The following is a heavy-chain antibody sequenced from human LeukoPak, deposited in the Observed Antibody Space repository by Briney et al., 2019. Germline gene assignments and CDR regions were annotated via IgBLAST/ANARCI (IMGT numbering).Heavy chain of an antibody. V-gene: IGHV3-66*01. D-gene: IGHD4-17*01. J-gene: IGHJ6*03. CDR1: GFTVSSNY. CDR3: ARSPLDYGAYYYYYYMDV. CDR2: IYSGGST. Sequence: PGGSLRLSCAASGFTVSSNYMSWVRQAPGKGLEWVSVIYSGGSTYYADSVKGRFTISRDNSKNTLYLQMNSLRAEDTAVYYCARSPLDYGAYYYYYYMDVWGKGTTVTISS.